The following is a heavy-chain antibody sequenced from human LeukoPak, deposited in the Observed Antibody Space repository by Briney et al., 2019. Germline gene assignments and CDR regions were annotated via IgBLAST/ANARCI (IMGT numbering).Heavy chain of an antibody. Sequence: GSSVKVSCKASGGTFRSYVISWVRQAPGQGVEWMGGIFPIFGTANYTQKFQGRVTITADESTRTASMELGSLRSADTAVYYCASTTPPPIAAPGTRGLGYYGMDVWGQGTTVTVSS. J-gene: IGHJ6*02. D-gene: IGHD6-13*01. CDR2: IFPIFGTA. CDR1: GGTFRSYV. CDR3: ASTTPPPIAAPGTRGLGYYGMDV. V-gene: IGHV1-69*01.